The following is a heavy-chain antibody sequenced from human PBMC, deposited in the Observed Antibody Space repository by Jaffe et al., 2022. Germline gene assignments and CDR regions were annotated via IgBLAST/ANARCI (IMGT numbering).Heavy chain of an antibody. D-gene: IGHD3-10*01. Sequence: EVQLVESGGGLVQPGGSLRLSCAASGFPFSTYTMNWVRQSPGKGLEWLSYVTGSNIEYYADSVKGRFTVTRDNANSSVSLQMRSLRAEDTAVYYCARLRVVQVQGVDYYYYYLDVWGKGTTVTVSS. J-gene: IGHJ6*03. CDR3: ARLRVVQVQGVDYYYYYLDV. CDR1: GFPFSTYT. V-gene: IGHV3-48*01. CDR2: VTGSNIE.